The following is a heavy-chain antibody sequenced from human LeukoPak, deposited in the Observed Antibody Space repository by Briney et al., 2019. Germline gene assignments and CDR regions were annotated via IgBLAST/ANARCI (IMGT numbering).Heavy chain of an antibody. D-gene: IGHD3-10*01. CDR2: INPNSGGT. CDR1: GYTFTGYY. J-gene: IGHJ4*02. Sequence: ASVKVSCKASGYTFTGYYMHWVRQAPGQGLEWMGWINPNSGGTNYARKFQGRVTMTRDTSISTAYMELSRLRSDDTAVYYCARGQDNMVRGALGDYWGQGTLVAVSS. CDR3: ARGQDNMVRGALGDY. V-gene: IGHV1-2*02.